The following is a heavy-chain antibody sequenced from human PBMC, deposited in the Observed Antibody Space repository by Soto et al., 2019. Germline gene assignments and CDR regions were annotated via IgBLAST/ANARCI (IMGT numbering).Heavy chain of an antibody. J-gene: IGHJ6*02. CDR2: TYYSGST. V-gene: IGHV4-31*03. CDR1: GGSITSGGYY. Sequence: PSETLSLTCTVSGGSITSGGYYWSWIRQHTGKGLEWIGYTYYSGSTYYNPSLESRVTISIDTSKNQFSLKLNSVTAADTAVYYCARGLAYCGGDCSSTYGMDVWGQGTTVTVSS. CDR3: ARGLAYCGGDCSSTYGMDV. D-gene: IGHD2-21*01.